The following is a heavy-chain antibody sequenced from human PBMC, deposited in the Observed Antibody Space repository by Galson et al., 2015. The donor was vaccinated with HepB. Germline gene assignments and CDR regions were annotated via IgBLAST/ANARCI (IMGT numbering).Heavy chain of an antibody. CDR1: GFTFDDYA. D-gene: IGHD2-21*01. Sequence: SLRLSCAASGFTFDDYAMHWVRQAPGKGLEWVSGISWNSGSIGYADSVKGRFTISRDNAKNSLYLQMNSLRAEDTALYYCAKDTVVRVPPTDPPMGFDPWGQGTLVTVSS. J-gene: IGHJ5*02. CDR2: ISWNSGSI. CDR3: AKDTVVRVPPTDPPMGFDP. V-gene: IGHV3-9*01.